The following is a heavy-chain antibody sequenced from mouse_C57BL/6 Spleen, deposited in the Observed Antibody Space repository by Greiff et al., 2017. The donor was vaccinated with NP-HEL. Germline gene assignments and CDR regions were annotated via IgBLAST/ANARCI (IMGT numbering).Heavy chain of an antibody. J-gene: IGHJ2*01. CDR1: GYTFTDYE. Sequence: QVQLQQSGAELVRPGASVTLSCKASGYTFTDYEMHWVKQTPVHGLEWIGAIDPETGGTAYNQKFKGKAILTADKSSSTAYMELRSLTSEDSAVYYCTRNYGSRESSYFDYWGQGTTLTVSS. D-gene: IGHD1-1*01. V-gene: IGHV1-15*01. CDR3: TRNYGSRESSYFDY. CDR2: IDPETGGT.